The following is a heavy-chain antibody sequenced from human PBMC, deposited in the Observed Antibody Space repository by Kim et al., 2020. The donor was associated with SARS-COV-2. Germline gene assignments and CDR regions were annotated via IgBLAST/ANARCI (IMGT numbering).Heavy chain of an antibody. Sequence: GGSLRLSCAASGFTFSHYWMSWIRQAPGKGLEWVAHIKEDGSVIDYVDSVKGRFTVSRDNARDSLYLQMNSLRGGDTAVYYCVREGWGSFCDYWGQGTPVIVSS. CDR2: IKEDGSVI. V-gene: IGHV3-7*03. CDR3: VREGWGSFCDY. CDR1: GFTFSHYW. D-gene: IGHD2-21*01. J-gene: IGHJ4*02.